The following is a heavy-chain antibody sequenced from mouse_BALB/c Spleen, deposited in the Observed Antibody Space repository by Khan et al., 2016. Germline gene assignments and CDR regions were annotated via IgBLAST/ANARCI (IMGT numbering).Heavy chain of an antibody. Sequence: QVQLQQSGAELARPGASVKLSCKASGYTFTSYRMQWVKQRPGQGLEWIGAIYPGDGDTRYTQKFKGKATLTADKSSSTAYMQLGSLASEDSAVYYCARYDDYYAMDYWGQGTSVTVSS. D-gene: IGHD2-14*01. V-gene: IGHV1-87*01. CDR2: IYPGDGDT. CDR3: ARYDDYYAMDY. J-gene: IGHJ4*01. CDR1: GYTFTSYR.